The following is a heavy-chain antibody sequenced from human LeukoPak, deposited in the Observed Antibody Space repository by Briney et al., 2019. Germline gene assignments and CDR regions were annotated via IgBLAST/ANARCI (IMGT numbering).Heavy chain of an antibody. J-gene: IGHJ6*03. Sequence: GASVKVSCKASGYTFTSYDINWVRQATGQGLEWMGWMNPNSGNTGYAQKFQGRVTITRNTSISTAYMELSSLRSDDTAVYYCARGAVYDLIGYYYMDVWGKGTTVTVSS. D-gene: IGHD3-3*01. CDR3: ARGAVYDLIGYYYMDV. V-gene: IGHV1-8*03. CDR2: MNPNSGNT. CDR1: GYTFTSYD.